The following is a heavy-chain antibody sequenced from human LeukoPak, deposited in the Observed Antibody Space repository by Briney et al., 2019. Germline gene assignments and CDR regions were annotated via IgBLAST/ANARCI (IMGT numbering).Heavy chain of an antibody. CDR3: ARDAPGNTALDY. Sequence: PGGSLRLSCAASGFTLISYWMHWVRQAPGKGLVWVSRINGYSSSTDFADSVKGRFTISRDNAKNTLYLQMNSLRAEDTAVYYCARDAPGNTALDYWGQGTLVTVSS. J-gene: IGHJ4*02. D-gene: IGHD5-18*01. CDR2: INGYSSST. V-gene: IGHV3-74*01. CDR1: GFTLISYW.